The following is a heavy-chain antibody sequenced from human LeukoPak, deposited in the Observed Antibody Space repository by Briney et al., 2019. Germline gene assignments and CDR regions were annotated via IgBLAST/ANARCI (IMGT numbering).Heavy chain of an antibody. CDR1: GFTFSSYE. CDR2: ISSSGGTI. CDR3: ARGKLTMVVK. J-gene: IGHJ4*02. V-gene: IGHV3-48*03. D-gene: IGHD4-23*01. Sequence: GGSLRLSCAASGFTFSSYEMNWVRQAPGKGLEWVSYISSSGGTIFYADSVKGRFTISRDNAKNSLYLQMNSLTADDTAVYYCARGKLTMVVKWGQGTLVTVSS.